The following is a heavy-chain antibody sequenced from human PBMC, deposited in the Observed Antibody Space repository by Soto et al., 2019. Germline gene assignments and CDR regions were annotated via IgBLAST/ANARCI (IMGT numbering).Heavy chain of an antibody. V-gene: IGHV1-46*01. CDR1: GYTFTSYY. CDR3: ARDFDWIAAAGISYYFDY. D-gene: IGHD6-13*01. J-gene: IGHJ4*02. Sequence: GASVKVSCKASGYTFTSYYMHWVRQAPGQGLEWMGIINPSGDSTSYAQKLQGRVTMTRDTSTSTVYMELSSLRSEDTAVYYCARDFDWIAAAGISYYFDYWGQGTLVTVSS. CDR2: INPSGDST.